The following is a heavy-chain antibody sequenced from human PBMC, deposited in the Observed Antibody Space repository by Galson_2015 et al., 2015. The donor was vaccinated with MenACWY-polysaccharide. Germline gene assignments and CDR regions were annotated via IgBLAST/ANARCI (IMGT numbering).Heavy chain of an antibody. J-gene: IGHJ4*02. CDR2: IKSDGSST. CDR1: GFTFSTYW. Sequence: SLRLSCAASGFTFSTYWMHWVRQAPGKGLVWVSRIKSDGSSTNYADSVKGRFTISRDNAKNTLYLQMNSLRAEDTALYYCARGYSASDWGQGTLFTVSA. V-gene: IGHV3-74*01. D-gene: IGHD5-12*01. CDR3: ARGYSASD.